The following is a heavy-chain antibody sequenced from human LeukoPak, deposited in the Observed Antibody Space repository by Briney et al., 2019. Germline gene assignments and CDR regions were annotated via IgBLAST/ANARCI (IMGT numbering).Heavy chain of an antibody. CDR2: ISSSGSTI. CDR1: GFTFSDYY. D-gene: IGHD2-15*01. V-gene: IGHV3-11*01. CDR3: ARGVGDQAGWGYCSGGSCYYFDY. Sequence: GGSLRLSCAASGFTFSDYYMSWIRQAPGKGLEWVSYISSSGSTIYYADSVKGRFTISRDNAKNSLYLQMNSLRAEDTAVYYCARGVGDQAGWGYCSGGSCYYFDYWGQGTLVTVSS. J-gene: IGHJ4*02.